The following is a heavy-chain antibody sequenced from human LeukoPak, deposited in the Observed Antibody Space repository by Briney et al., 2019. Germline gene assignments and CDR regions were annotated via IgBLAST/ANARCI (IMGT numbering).Heavy chain of an antibody. D-gene: IGHD3-10*01. CDR3: ARRRKYYYGSGSYTHYYYYGMDV. CDR2: INHSGST. Sequence: SETLSLTCAVYGGSFSGYYWSWIRQPPGKGLEWIGEINHSGSTNYNPSLKSRVTISVDTSKNQFSLKLSSVTAADTAVYYCARRRKYYYGSGSYTHYYYYGMDVWGQGTTVTVSS. CDR1: GGSFSGYY. J-gene: IGHJ6*02. V-gene: IGHV4-34*01.